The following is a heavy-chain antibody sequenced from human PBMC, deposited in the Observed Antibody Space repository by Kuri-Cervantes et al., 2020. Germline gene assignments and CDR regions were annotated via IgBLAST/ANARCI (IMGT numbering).Heavy chain of an antibody. CDR1: GFNVNNYA. D-gene: IGHD5-24*01. CDR2: MRYGGHDK. Sequence: GGSLRFPCAASGFNVNNYAMHWVRQAPGKGLEWVAEMRYGGHDKYYSASVKGRFTFSRDSSKNALYLQMDSLSAEDTAVYYCAKTRDGYNLHIFDIWGQGTMVTVSS. J-gene: IGHJ3*02. V-gene: IGHV3-33*03. CDR3: AKTRDGYNLHIFDI.